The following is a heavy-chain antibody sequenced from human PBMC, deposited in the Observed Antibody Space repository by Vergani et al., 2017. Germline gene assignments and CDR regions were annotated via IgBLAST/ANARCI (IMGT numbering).Heavy chain of an antibody. V-gene: IGHV1-2*04. J-gene: IGHJ6*03. CDR1: GYTFTGYY. D-gene: IGHD3-10*01. CDR3: ARGPYYYGSGRAYYYMDV. Sequence: QVQLVQSGAEVKKPGASVKVSCKASGYTFTGYYMHWVRQAPGQGLEWMGWINPNSGGTNYAQKFQGWVTMTRDTSISTAYMELSRLRSDDTAVYYCARGPYYYGSGRAYYYMDVWGKGTTVTVS. CDR2: INPNSGGT.